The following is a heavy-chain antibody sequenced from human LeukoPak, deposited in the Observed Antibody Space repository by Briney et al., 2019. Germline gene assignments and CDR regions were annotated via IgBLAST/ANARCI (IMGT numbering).Heavy chain of an antibody. Sequence: SETLSLTCTVSGGSINNYYWNWIRQPPGKGLEWIGYIYYSRSTNYNPSLKSRVTISVDTSKNQFSLKLSSVTAADAAVYYCARTYYGSGSLYYYYYMDVWGKGTTVTVSS. V-gene: IGHV4-59*01. CDR1: GGSINNYY. CDR3: ARTYYGSGSLYYYYYMDV. CDR2: IYYSRST. D-gene: IGHD3-10*01. J-gene: IGHJ6*03.